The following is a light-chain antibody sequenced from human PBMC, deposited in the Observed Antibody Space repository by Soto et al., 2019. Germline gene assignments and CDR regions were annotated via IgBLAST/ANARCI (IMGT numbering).Light chain of an antibody. V-gene: IGLV1-51*02. CDR1: SSNIGNNY. Sequence: QSVLTQPPSVSAAPGQTVTISCSGSSSNIGNNYVSWYQQLPGTAPKLLLHENDKRPSGIPDRFSGSKSGTSATLGITGLQTGDEADYYCVTWDSRLSVVVFGGGTKLTVL. CDR3: VTWDSRLSVVV. CDR2: END. J-gene: IGLJ2*01.